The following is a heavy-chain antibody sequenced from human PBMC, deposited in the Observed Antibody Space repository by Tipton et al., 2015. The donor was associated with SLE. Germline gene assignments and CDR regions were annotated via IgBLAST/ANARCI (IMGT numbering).Heavy chain of an antibody. Sequence: TLSLTCTVSGGSISSGSYYWSWVRQPAGKGLEWIGHIYTSGSTNYNPSLKSRVTVSRDTSNNQFSLKLSSVTAADTAVYYCARPPQRDYGGNLHWYFDLWGRGTLVTVSS. D-gene: IGHD4-23*01. CDR3: ARPPQRDYGGNLHWYFDL. CDR1: GGSISSGSYY. CDR2: IYTSGST. V-gene: IGHV4-61*09. J-gene: IGHJ2*01.